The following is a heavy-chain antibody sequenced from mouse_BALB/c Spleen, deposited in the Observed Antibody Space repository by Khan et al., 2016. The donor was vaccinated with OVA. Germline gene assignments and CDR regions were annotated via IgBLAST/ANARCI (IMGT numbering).Heavy chain of an antibody. D-gene: IGHD2-10*01. Sequence: VQLQESGPGLVAPSQSLSITCTVSGFSLTGYGVNWVRQPPGKGLEWLGMLWGDGSTDYNSGIKSRLSITKDNSKSQVLLKMNSLQTDDTARYYCARAYYANYREAMDYWGQGNSVTVSS. CDR3: ARAYYANYREAMDY. J-gene: IGHJ4*01. V-gene: IGHV2-6-7*01. CDR2: LWGDGST. CDR1: GFSLTGYG.